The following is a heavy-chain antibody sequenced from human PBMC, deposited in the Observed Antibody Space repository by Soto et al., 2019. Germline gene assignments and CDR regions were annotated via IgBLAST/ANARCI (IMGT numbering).Heavy chain of an antibody. J-gene: IGHJ4*02. CDR2: ISYDGSNK. V-gene: IGHV3-30-3*01. CDR3: ARALDFWSAYFDY. Sequence: PGGSLRLSCAASGFTFSSYAVHWVRQAPGKGLEWVAVISYDGSNKYYADSVKGRFTISRDNSKNTLYLQMNSLRTEDTAVYYCARALDFWSAYFDYWGQGSLVTVSS. D-gene: IGHD3-3*01. CDR1: GFTFSSYA.